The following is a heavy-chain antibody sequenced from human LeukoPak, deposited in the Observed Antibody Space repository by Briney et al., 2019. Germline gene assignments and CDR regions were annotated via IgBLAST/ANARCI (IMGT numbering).Heavy chain of an antibody. CDR2: IGTGTDT. D-gene: IGHD3/OR15-3a*01. Sequence: PGGSLRLSCAASGFRFNIYDMHWVRQAPGKGLEWVSHIGTGTDTHYSDSVKGRFTITRENAKNSLYLQMSSLRAGDTAVYYCARDRRADYVVGDDFFDSWGQGTVVTVSS. J-gene: IGHJ3*02. CDR1: GFRFNIYD. V-gene: IGHV3-13*01. CDR3: ARDRRADYVVGDDFFDS.